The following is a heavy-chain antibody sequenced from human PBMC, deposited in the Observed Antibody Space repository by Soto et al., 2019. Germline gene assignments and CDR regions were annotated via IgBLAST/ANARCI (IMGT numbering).Heavy chain of an antibody. D-gene: IGHD6-6*01. V-gene: IGHV5-10-1*01. CDR3: ARQYSSSSWFDP. CDR1: GYSFTSYW. CDR2: IDPSDSYT. Sequence: PGESLKISCKGSGYSFTSYWIGWVRQMPGKGLEWMGRIDPSDSYTNYSPSFQGHVTISADKSISTAYLQWSSLKASDTAMYYCARQYSSSSWFDPWGQGTLVTVSS. J-gene: IGHJ5*02.